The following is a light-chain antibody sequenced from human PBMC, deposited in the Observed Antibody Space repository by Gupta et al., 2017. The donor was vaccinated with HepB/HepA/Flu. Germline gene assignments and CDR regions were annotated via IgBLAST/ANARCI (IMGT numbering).Light chain of an antibody. V-gene: IGKV1-33*01. CDR1: QDISNY. J-gene: IGKJ5*01. Sequence: DIQMTQSPSSLSASVGDRVTITCQASQDISNYLNWYQQKPGKVPKLLIYDTSKLETGVPSRFSGSGSGTDFTFTISSLQPEDIGTYYCQQYDNPPLTFGQGTRVEIK. CDR2: DTS. CDR3: QQYDNPPLT.